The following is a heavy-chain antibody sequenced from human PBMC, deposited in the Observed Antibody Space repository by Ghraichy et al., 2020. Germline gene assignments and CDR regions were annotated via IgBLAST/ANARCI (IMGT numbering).Heavy chain of an antibody. D-gene: IGHD3-10*01. J-gene: IGHJ4*02. CDR3: ARDMYSRGVIIFDY. V-gene: IGHV1-18*01. CDR2: ISAYNGNT. Sequence: ASVKVSCKASGYTFTSYGISWVRQAPGQGLEWMGWISAYNGNTNYAQKHQGRVTMTTDTSTSTAYMELRSLRSDDTAVYYCARDMYSRGVIIFDYWGQGTLVTVSS. CDR1: GYTFTSYG.